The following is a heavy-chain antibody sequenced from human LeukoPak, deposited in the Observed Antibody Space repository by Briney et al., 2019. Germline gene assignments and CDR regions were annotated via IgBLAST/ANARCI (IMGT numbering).Heavy chain of an antibody. CDR2: ISTSSSAI. CDR1: GFTFSSHS. Sequence: GGSLRLSCAASGFTFSSHSMNWVRQAPGKGLEWVSFISTSSSAIYYADSVDGRFTISRDNAKNSLYLQMNSLRAEDTAVYYCARVKSRYTDYWGQGTLVTVSS. V-gene: IGHV3-48*04. CDR3: ARVKSRYTDY. J-gene: IGHJ4*02. D-gene: IGHD3-16*02.